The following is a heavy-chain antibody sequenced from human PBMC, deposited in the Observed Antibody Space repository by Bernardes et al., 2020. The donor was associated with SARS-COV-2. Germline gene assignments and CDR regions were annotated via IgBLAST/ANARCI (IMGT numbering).Heavy chain of an antibody. J-gene: IGHJ5*02. CDR3: ARGPIGVAGTRVFDWFDP. CDR1: GYTFTNYD. D-gene: IGHD6-19*01. Sequence: ASVKVSCKASGYTFTNYDINWVRQAAGHGLEWMGWMNPDRAHTGYAQKFQGRITMTRNTSISTAYMELSSLRSEDTAVYYCARGPIGVAGTRVFDWFDPWGQGTLVTVSS. CDR2: MNPDRAHT. V-gene: IGHV1-8*01.